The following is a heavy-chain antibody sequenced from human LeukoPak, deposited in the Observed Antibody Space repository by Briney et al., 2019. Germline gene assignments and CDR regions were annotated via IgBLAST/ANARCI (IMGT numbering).Heavy chain of an antibody. CDR3: ARKQLVDYNFYYMDV. Sequence: PGGSLRLSCAASGFTFSSYEMNWVRQAPGKGLEWVSYISSSGSTIYYADSVKGRFTISRDNTKNSLYLQMNSLRAEDTALYYCARKQLVDYNFYYMDVWGKGTTVTVSS. CDR1: GFTFSSYE. CDR2: ISSSGSTI. V-gene: IGHV3-48*03. D-gene: IGHD6-6*01. J-gene: IGHJ6*03.